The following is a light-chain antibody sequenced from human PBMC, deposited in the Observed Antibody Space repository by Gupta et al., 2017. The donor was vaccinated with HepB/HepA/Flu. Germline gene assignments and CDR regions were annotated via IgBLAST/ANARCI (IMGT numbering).Light chain of an antibody. CDR3: AEWDDSLRGPV. Sequence: QSVLTQPPSASGTPGQRVTISWSGSSSNIGDNYVYWYQQLPGTAPKRLISNNNQRPSGVPDRFSGYKSGTSASPAIRGLRSEDEADDYCAEWDDSLRGPVFGGGTKLTVL. V-gene: IGLV1-47*02. J-gene: IGLJ2*01. CDR1: SSNIGDNY. CDR2: NNN.